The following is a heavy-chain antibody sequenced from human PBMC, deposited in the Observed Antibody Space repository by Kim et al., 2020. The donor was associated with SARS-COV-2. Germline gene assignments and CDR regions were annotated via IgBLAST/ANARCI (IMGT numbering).Heavy chain of an antibody. Sequence: GGSLRLSCAASGFTFSSYAMSWVRQAPGKGLEWVSAISGSGGSTYYADSVKGRFTISRDNSKNTLYLQMNSLRAEDTAVYYCAKDQGDRYYDFWSGYSHEYYFDYWGQGTLVTVSS. CDR1: GFTFSSYA. CDR2: ISGSGGST. J-gene: IGHJ4*02. CDR3: AKDQGDRYYDFWSGYSHEYYFDY. D-gene: IGHD3-3*01. V-gene: IGHV3-23*01.